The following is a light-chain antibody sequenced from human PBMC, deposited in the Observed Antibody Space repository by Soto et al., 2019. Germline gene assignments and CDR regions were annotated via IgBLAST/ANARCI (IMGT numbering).Light chain of an antibody. CDR2: EDN. V-gene: IGLV6-57*01. Sequence: NFMLTQSHSVSESPGKTVTISCTRRSGSIATNYVQWYQQRPGSSPTSVTYEDNQGPSGVPDRFSGSIDSSSNSASLTISGLKTEDGGDYDCQSNDISNWVFGGGTKLTVL. J-gene: IGLJ3*02. CDR1: SGSIATNY. CDR3: QSNDISNWV.